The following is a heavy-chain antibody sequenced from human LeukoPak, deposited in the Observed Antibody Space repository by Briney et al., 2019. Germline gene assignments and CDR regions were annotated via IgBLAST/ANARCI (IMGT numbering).Heavy chain of an antibody. CDR3: AKGGQWLALFDY. Sequence: GGSLRLSCAASGFTFSSYGMHWVRQAPGKGLEWVAFIRYDGSNKYYADSVKGRFTISRDNSKNTLYLQMNSLRAEDTAVYYCAKGGQWLALFDYWGQGTLVTVSS. V-gene: IGHV3-30*02. D-gene: IGHD6-19*01. CDR2: IRYDGSNK. J-gene: IGHJ4*02. CDR1: GFTFSSYG.